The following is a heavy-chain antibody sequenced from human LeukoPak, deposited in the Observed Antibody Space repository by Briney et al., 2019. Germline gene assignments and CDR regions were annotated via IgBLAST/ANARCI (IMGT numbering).Heavy chain of an antibody. CDR3: AKSKGYSSVCYPLDY. V-gene: IGHV1-2*02. CDR1: GYTFTGYY. Sequence: ASVKVSCKASGYTFTGYYMHWVRQAPGQGLEWMGWINPNSGGTNYAQKFQGRVTMTRDTSISTAYIELSRLRSDDTAVYYCAKSKGYSSVCYPLDYWGQGTLVTVSS. J-gene: IGHJ4*02. CDR2: INPNSGGT. D-gene: IGHD6-19*01.